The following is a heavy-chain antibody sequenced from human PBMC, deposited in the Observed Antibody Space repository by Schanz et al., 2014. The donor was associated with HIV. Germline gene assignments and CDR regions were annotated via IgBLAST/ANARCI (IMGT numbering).Heavy chain of an antibody. CDR1: GFTFSSYG. Sequence: QVQLVESGGGVVQPGRSLRLSCAASGFTFSSYGMHWVRQAPGKGLEWVAVIWYDGSNKYYADSVKGRFTTSRDNSKNTLYLQMNSLRAEDTAVYYCARASVTDFLDYWGQGTLVTVSS. J-gene: IGHJ4*02. D-gene: IGHD3-10*01. CDR3: ARASVTDFLDY. CDR2: IWYDGSNK. V-gene: IGHV3-33*01.